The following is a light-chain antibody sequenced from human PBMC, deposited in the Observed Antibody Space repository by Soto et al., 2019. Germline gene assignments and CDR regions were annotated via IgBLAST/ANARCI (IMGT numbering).Light chain of an antibody. V-gene: IGLV2-14*01. CDR2: EVT. Sequence: QPASVSGSPGQSITISCTGTSGDIGSYNRVSWYQQHPGKAPKLIIYEVTDRPSGVSNRFSGSKSGNTASLTISGLQAEDEAEYYCSSYTNINTRACVFGTGTQLTVL. J-gene: IGLJ7*01. CDR1: SGDIGSYNR. CDR3: SSYTNINTRACV.